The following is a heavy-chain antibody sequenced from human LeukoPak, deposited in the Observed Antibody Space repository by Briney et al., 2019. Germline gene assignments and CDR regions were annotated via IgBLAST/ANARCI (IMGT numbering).Heavy chain of an antibody. CDR2: ISYDGSNK. J-gene: IGHJ4*02. CDR3: ARGRYYGSGSYFDY. Sequence: PGGSLRLSCAASGFTFSSYAMHWVRQAPGKGLEWVAVISYDGSNKYYADSVKGRFTISRDNSKNTLYLQMNSLRAEDTAVYYCARGRYYGSGSYFDYWGQGTLVTVSS. D-gene: IGHD3-10*01. CDR1: GFTFSSYA. V-gene: IGHV3-30-3*01.